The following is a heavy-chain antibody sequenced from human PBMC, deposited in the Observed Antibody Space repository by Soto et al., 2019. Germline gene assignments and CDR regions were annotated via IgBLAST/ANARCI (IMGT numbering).Heavy chain of an antibody. Sequence: PETLSLTCTVSGGSISSYYWSWIRQPAGKGLEWIGRIYTSGSTNYNPALKSRVTMSVDTSKNQFSLKLSSVTAADTAVYYCAGDRVPVAATPGRDFDIWGQGTMVTVSS. CDR1: GGSISSYY. V-gene: IGHV4-4*07. CDR3: AGDRVPVAATPGRDFDI. CDR2: IYTSGST. D-gene: IGHD2-15*01. J-gene: IGHJ3*02.